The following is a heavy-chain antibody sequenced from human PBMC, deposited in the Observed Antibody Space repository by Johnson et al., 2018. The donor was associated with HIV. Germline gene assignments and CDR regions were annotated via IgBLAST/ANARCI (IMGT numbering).Heavy chain of an antibody. V-gene: IGHV3-15*01. Sequence: VQLVESGGGLVQPGGSLRLSCAASGFTFTNAWMSWVRHAPGKGLEWVGRIKSKADGGTTDYAAPVKGRFTISRDDSKNTQYLQMNSLRAEDTAVYYCAKRHGPIVGATHDAFDIWGQGTMVTVSS. CDR2: IKSKADGGTT. J-gene: IGHJ3*02. CDR3: AKRHGPIVGATHDAFDI. D-gene: IGHD1-26*01. CDR1: GFTFTNAW.